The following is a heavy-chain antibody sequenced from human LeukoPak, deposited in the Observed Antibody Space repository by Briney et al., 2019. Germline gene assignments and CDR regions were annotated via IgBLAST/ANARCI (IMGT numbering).Heavy chain of an antibody. CDR1: GYTFTSYG. V-gene: IGHV1-18*04. CDR2: ISGYNGNT. CDR3: ARAPRGYSYGYLDF. J-gene: IGHJ4*02. Sequence: ASVKVSCKASGYTFTSYGISWVRQAPGQGLEWMGWISGYNGNTNYAQNVQGRVNMTTDISTSTAYMELRSLRSDDTAVYYCARAPRGYSYGYLDFWGQGSLVTVSS. D-gene: IGHD5-18*01.